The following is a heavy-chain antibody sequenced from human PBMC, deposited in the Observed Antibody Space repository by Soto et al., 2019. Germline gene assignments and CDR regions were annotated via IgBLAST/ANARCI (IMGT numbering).Heavy chain of an antibody. Sequence: QVQLVESGGGVVQPGRSLRLSCAASGFTFSSYGMHWVRQAPGKGLEWGAVISYDGSNKYYADSVKGRFTISRDNSKNTLYLQMNSLRAEDTAVYYCAKDPGYCSGGSCYGYNWFDPWGQGTLVTVSS. J-gene: IGHJ5*02. CDR1: GFTFSSYG. D-gene: IGHD2-15*01. CDR3: AKDPGYCSGGSCYGYNWFDP. CDR2: ISYDGSNK. V-gene: IGHV3-30*18.